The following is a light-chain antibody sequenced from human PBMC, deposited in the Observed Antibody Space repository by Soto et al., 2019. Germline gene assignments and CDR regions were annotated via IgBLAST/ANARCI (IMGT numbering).Light chain of an antibody. Sequence: QSVLTQPASVSGSPGQSSTISCTGTTSDVGGYNYVSWYQQHPGKAPKLMIYDVSNRPSGVSNRFSGSKSGNTASLTISGLQAEDEADYYCSSYTSSSISYVFGTGTQLTVL. CDR1: TSDVGGYNY. J-gene: IGLJ1*01. CDR3: SSYTSSSISYV. CDR2: DVS. V-gene: IGLV2-14*01.